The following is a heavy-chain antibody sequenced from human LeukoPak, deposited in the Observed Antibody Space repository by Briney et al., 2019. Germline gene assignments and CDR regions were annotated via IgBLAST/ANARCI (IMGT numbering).Heavy chain of an antibody. CDR3: AKDLLVYSSSWRGPWGDY. J-gene: IGHJ4*02. CDR1: GFTFSSYG. Sequence: GGSLRLSCAASGFTFSSYGMHWVRQAPGKGLERVAFTRYDGSNKYYADSVKGRFTISRDNSKNTLYLQMNSLRAEDTAVYYCAKDLLVYSSSWRGPWGDYWGQGTLVTVSS. V-gene: IGHV3-30*02. CDR2: TRYDGSNK. D-gene: IGHD6-13*01.